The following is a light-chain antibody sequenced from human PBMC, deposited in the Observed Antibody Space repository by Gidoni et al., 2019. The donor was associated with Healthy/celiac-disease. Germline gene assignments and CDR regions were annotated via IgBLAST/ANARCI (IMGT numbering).Light chain of an antibody. Sequence: EIVLTQSPSTLSLSPGERATRSCRASQSVSSYLAWYQQKPGQAHMLLIYDASNRATGIPARFSGSGSGTDFTLTISSLEPEDFAVYYCQQRSNWPPLTFGGGTKVEIK. CDR1: QSVSSY. CDR2: DAS. J-gene: IGKJ4*01. CDR3: QQRSNWPPLT. V-gene: IGKV3-11*01.